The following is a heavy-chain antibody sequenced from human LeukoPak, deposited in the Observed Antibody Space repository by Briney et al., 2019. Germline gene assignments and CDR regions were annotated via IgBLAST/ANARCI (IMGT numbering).Heavy chain of an antibody. Sequence: PGGSLRLSCAASGFTFSSYSMNWVRQAPGKGLEWVSSISSSSSYIYYAYSVKGRFTISRDNAKNSLYLQMNSLRAEDTAVYYCASSTSWLGWWYFDYWGQGTLVTVSS. CDR2: ISSSSSYI. D-gene: IGHD2-2*01. V-gene: IGHV3-21*01. CDR3: ASSTSWLGWWYFDY. CDR1: GFTFSSYS. J-gene: IGHJ4*02.